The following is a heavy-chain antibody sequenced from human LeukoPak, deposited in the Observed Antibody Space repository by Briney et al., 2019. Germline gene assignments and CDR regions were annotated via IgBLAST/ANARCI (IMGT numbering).Heavy chain of an antibody. CDR2: ISSKSGYI. CDR3: ARVRTAYYPDY. Sequence: PGGSLRLSCVASGFTFDTYTMNWVRQAPGKGLEWVSSISSKSGYIHYADSVKGRFIISRDNAKNSLSLPMNSLRAEDTAVYYCARVRTAYYPDYWGQGTLVTVSS. J-gene: IGHJ4*02. CDR1: GFTFDTYT. D-gene: IGHD3/OR15-3a*01. V-gene: IGHV3-21*01.